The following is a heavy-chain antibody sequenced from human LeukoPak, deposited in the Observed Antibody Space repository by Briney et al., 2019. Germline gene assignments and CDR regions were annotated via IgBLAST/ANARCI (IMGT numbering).Heavy chain of an antibody. Sequence: SETLSLTCTVSGGSISSYYWSWIRQPPGKGLEWIGYIYYSGSTNYNPSLKSRVTISVDTSKNQFSLKLSSVTAADTAVYYCARGLKGRWLQFPFDYWGQGTLVTVSS. V-gene: IGHV4-59*12. CDR3: ARGLKGRWLQFPFDY. D-gene: IGHD5-24*01. J-gene: IGHJ4*02. CDR1: GGSISSYY. CDR2: IYYSGST.